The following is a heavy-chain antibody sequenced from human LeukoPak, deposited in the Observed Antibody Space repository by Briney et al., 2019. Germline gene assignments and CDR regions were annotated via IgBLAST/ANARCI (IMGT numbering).Heavy chain of an antibody. V-gene: IGHV3-53*01. J-gene: IGHJ4*02. CDR1: GFSVSSNY. Sequence: GGSLRLSCAASGFSVSSNYMSWVRQAPGKGLEWVAIIYSGGATYYADSVKGRFTISRDISKNTLYLEMNSLRAEDTAVYYCAKGQLKPFDYWGQGTLVTVSS. CDR3: AKGQLKPFDY. CDR2: IYSGGAT. D-gene: IGHD3-10*01.